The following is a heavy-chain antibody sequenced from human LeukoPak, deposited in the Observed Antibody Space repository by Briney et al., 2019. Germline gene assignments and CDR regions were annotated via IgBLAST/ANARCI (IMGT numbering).Heavy chain of an antibody. Sequence: GGSLRLSCAAYGFTFSIYAMSWVRQAPGKGLEWVSAISGSGGSTYYADSVKGRFTISRDNSKNTLYLQMNSLRAEDTAVYYCAREPVLISSPFYYGMDVWGQGTTVTVSS. CDR3: AREPVLISSPFYYGMDV. CDR2: ISGSGGST. CDR1: GFTFSIYA. D-gene: IGHD1-14*01. J-gene: IGHJ6*02. V-gene: IGHV3-23*01.